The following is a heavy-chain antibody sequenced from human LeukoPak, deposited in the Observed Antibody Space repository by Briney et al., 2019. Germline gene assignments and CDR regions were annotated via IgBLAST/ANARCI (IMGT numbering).Heavy chain of an antibody. V-gene: IGHV4-34*01. CDR3: ARELTLSGRYYYYYYGMDV. D-gene: IGHD4/OR15-4a*01. CDR2: INHSGST. J-gene: IGHJ6*02. CDR1: GGSFSGYY. Sequence: SETLSLTCAVYGGSFSGYYWSWIRQPPGKGLEWIGEINHSGSTNYNPSLKSRVTISVDTSKNQFSLKLSSVTAEDTAVYYCARELTLSGRYYYYYYGMDVWGQGTTVTVSS.